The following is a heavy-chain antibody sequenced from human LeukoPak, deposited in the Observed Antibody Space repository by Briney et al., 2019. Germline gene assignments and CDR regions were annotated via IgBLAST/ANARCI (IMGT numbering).Heavy chain of an antibody. CDR1: GFTFSSNG. J-gene: IGHJ4*02. V-gene: IGHV3-30*03. CDR3: ARVQQLPYFDY. D-gene: IGHD6-13*01. Sequence: GGSLRLSCAASGFTFSSNGMHWVRQAPGKGLEWVAVISYDGSNKYYADSVKGRFTISRDNAKNSLYLQMNSLRAEDTAVYYCARVQQLPYFDYWGQGTLVTVSS. CDR2: ISYDGSNK.